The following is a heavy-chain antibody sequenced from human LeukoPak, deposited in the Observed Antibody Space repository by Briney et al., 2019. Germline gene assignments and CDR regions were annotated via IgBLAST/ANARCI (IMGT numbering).Heavy chain of an antibody. J-gene: IGHJ6*04. CDR1: GVSISSYY. D-gene: IGHD3-16*02. Sequence: SETLSLTCTVSGVSISSYYWSWIRQPPGKGLEWVGYIYYSGRTNYNPSLKSRVTISVDTSKNQFSLKLSSVTAADTAVYYCATSVTFGGVIASYYYYGMDVWGKGTTVTVSS. V-gene: IGHV4-59*01. CDR2: IYYSGRT. CDR3: ATSVTFGGVIASYYYYGMDV.